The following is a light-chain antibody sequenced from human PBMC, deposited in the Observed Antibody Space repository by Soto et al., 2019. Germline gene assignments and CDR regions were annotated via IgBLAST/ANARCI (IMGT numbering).Light chain of an antibody. CDR1: SSDVGSYNL. CDR3: CSYAGSSTFEG. V-gene: IGLV2-23*02. CDR2: EVS. J-gene: IGLJ1*01. Sequence: QSVLTQPASVSGSPGQSITISCTGTSSDVGSYNLVSGYQQHPGKAPKLMIYEVSKRPSGVSNRFSGSKSGNTASLTISGLQAEDEADYYCCSYAGSSTFEGFGTGTKVTVL.